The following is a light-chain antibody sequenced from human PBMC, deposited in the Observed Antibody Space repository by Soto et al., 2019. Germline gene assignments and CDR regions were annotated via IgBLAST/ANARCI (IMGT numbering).Light chain of an antibody. Sequence: EIVLTQSPGTLSLSPGERATLSCRASQSVSSSYLAWYQQKPGQAPRLLIYGASSRATGIPARFSGSGSGTEFTLTISSLQSEDFAVYFCQQYSTSPPITFGQGTRLEIK. CDR3: QQYSTSPPIT. CDR1: QSVSSSY. V-gene: IGKV3-20*01. J-gene: IGKJ5*01. CDR2: GAS.